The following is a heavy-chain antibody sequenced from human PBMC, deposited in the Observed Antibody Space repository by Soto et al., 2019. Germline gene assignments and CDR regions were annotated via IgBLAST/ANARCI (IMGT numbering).Heavy chain of an antibody. CDR2: ISHSGGS. CDR1: GGSFSDYS. V-gene: IGHV4-34*01. J-gene: IGHJ4*02. Sequence: SETLSLTCAVYGGSFSDYSWSWIRQPPGKGLAWIGEISHSGGSNYNPSLKSRVTISVDKSKNQISLKLSSVTAADTAVYYCARVLSSGWSRFDYWGQGTLVTVSS. CDR3: ARVLSSGWSRFDY. D-gene: IGHD6-19*01.